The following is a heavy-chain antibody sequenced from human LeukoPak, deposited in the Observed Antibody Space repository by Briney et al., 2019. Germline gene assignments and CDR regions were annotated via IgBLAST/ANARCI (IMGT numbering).Heavy chain of an antibody. J-gene: IGHJ3*02. D-gene: IGHD5-24*01. Sequence: ASVKVSCKASGYTFTSYGISWVRQAPGQGLEWMGWISAYNGNTNYAQKLQGRVTMTRDTSTSTVYMELSSLRSEDTAVYYCARDSLWDSYNSPGAFDIWGQGTMVTVSS. CDR3: ARDSLWDSYNSPGAFDI. V-gene: IGHV1-18*01. CDR1: GYTFTSYG. CDR2: ISAYNGNT.